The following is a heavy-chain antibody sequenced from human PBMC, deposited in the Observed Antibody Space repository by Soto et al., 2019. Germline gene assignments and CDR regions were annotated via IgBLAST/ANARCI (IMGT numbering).Heavy chain of an antibody. D-gene: IGHD3-22*01. Sequence: QVQLVESGGGVVQSGRSLRLSCAASGFSFSSFAMHWVRQAPGRGLEWLAVMSYDGNDQYNAKSVKGRFTISRDNSKKTLYLHLNGLSAEDTAVYFCARDIYYDASGYFDYWGQGTQVTVPS. CDR1: GFSFSSFA. CDR2: MSYDGNDQ. J-gene: IGHJ4*02. CDR3: ARDIYYDASGYFDY. V-gene: IGHV3-30*14.